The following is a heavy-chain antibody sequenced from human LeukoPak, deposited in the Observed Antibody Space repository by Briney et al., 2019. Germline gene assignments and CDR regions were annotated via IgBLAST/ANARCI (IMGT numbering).Heavy chain of an antibody. CDR2: IYYSGST. CDR3: ARHSMFITTRLIPYYMDV. CDR1: GGSISSSSYY. V-gene: IGHV4-39*01. Sequence: SETLSLTCTVSGGSISSSSYYWGWIRQPPGKGLEWIGSIYYSGSTYYNPSLKSRVTISVDTSKNQFSLKLSSVTAADTAVYYCARHSMFITTRLIPYYMDVWGKGTTVTISS. J-gene: IGHJ6*03. D-gene: IGHD3-22*01.